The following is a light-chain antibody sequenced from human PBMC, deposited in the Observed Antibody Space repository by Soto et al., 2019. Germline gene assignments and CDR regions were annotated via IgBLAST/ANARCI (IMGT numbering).Light chain of an antibody. V-gene: IGKV3-20*01. CDR3: QQYGNSSWT. CDR1: QSVSSF. J-gene: IGKJ1*01. Sequence: EIVLTQSPTTLSLSPGERATLPCRASQSVSSFLAWYQQKPGQAPRLLIYGASNRATGIPDRFSGSGAGTDFTLTISRLEPEDFAVYYCQQYGNSSWTFGQGTKVDIK. CDR2: GAS.